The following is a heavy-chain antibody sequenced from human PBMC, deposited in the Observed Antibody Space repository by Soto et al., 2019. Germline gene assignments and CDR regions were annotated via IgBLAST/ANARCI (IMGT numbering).Heavy chain of an antibody. CDR1: GFTFSSYA. J-gene: IGHJ4*02. V-gene: IGHV3-30-3*01. D-gene: IGHD3-22*01. CDR2: ISYDGSNK. CDR3: ARPTPLYDDSSGPYRVGFDY. Sequence: QVQLVESGGGVVQPGRSLRLSCAASGFTFSSYAMHWVRQAPGKGLEWVAVISYDGSNKYYADSVKGRFTISRDNSKNTLYLQMNSLRAEDTAVYYCARPTPLYDDSSGPYRVGFDYWGQGTLVTFSS.